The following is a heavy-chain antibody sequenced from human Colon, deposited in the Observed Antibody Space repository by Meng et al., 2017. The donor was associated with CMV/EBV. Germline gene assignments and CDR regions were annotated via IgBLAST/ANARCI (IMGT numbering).Heavy chain of an antibody. CDR2: IDWNGGTT. CDR3: AKDYMSACDS. V-gene: IGHV3-20*04. Sequence: LSCAADGFRFDESGMSGVRKVTGKGLEWVAGIDWNGGTTQYSESVKGRFTVSRDNAKNSLYLQMSSLRAEDTALYYCAKDYMSACDSWGRGTLVTVSS. J-gene: IGHJ4*02. D-gene: IGHD2-21*01. CDR1: GFRFDESG.